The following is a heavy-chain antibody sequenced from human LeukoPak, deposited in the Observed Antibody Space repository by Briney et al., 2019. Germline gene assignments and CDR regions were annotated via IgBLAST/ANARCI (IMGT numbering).Heavy chain of an antibody. CDR3: ARHMVREVIEMVFDY. J-gene: IGHJ4*02. V-gene: IGHV1-69*13. D-gene: IGHD3-10*01. Sequence: SVRVSCKASGGTFSSYAISWVRQAPGQGLEWMGGIIPIFGTASYAQKFQGRVTITADESTSTAYMELSSLRSEDTAVYYCARHMVREVIEMVFDYWGQGTLVTVSS. CDR2: IIPIFGTA. CDR1: GGTFSSYA.